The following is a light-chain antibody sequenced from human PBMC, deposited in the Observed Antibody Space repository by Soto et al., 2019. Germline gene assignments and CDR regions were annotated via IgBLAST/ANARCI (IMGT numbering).Light chain of an antibody. CDR3: QLFNNWPVT. CDR1: QAISSA. J-gene: IGKJ3*01. V-gene: IGKV1D-13*01. CDR2: DAS. Sequence: ANQLTQSPSSLSASVGDRVTITCRASQAISSALAWYQQKPGKPPKLLIYDASTLQSGVPSRFSGTASGTDFTLTINSLQPEDFAHYYCQLFNNWPVTFGPGTTVDI.